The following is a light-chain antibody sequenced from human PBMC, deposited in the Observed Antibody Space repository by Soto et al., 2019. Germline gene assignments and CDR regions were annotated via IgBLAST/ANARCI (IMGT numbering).Light chain of an antibody. Sequence: DIQITQSPSSLSASVGDRVTITCRASQSICSYLNWYQQKPGKAPKLLIYAASSLQSGVPSRFSGSGSGTDFTLTISSLQPEDFATYYCQQSYSTPPTFGQGTKVEIK. CDR1: QSICSY. CDR2: AAS. CDR3: QQSYSTPPT. V-gene: IGKV1-39*01. J-gene: IGKJ1*01.